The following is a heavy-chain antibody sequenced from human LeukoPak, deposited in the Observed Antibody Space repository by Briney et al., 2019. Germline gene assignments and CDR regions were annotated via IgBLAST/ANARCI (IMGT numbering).Heavy chain of an antibody. CDR3: TRGEAAAGFDF. V-gene: IGHV6-1*01. D-gene: IGHD6-13*01. CDR2: TYYRSRWYN. CDR1: GDSVSSNSAV. J-gene: IGHJ4*02. Sequence: SQTLSLTCAISGDSVSSNSAVWNWIRQSPSRGLEWLGRTYYRSRWYNDYAVSVKSRISVNPDTSKNQFSLQLNSVPPEDTAVYYCTRGEAAAGFDFWGQGTLVTVSS.